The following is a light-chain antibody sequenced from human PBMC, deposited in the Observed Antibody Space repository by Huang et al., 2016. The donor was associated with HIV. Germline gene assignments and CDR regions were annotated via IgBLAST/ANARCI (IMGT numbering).Light chain of an antibody. J-gene: IGKJ2*01. CDR1: QSLSGW. Sequence: DIQMTQSPSTLSAYVRDRVTITCRASQSLSGWLAWYQQKPGEAPNLLIYETSSLESGVPSRFSGSGSGTEFTLTISSLQPDDSATYYCQQYNSYPYTFGQGTKVEIK. CDR3: QQYNSYPYT. CDR2: ETS. V-gene: IGKV1-5*03.